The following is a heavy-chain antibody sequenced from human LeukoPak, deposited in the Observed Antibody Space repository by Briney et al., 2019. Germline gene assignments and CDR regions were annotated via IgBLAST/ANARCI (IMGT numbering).Heavy chain of an antibody. Sequence: PGGSLRLSCAASGFTFSSYAMSWVRQAPGKGLEWVSGISGSGGSTYHADSVKGRFTISRDNSKNTLYLQMNSLRAEDTAVYYCAKELDSSGYFDYWGQGTLVTVSS. CDR3: AKELDSSGYFDY. D-gene: IGHD3-22*01. V-gene: IGHV3-23*01. CDR2: ISGSGGST. CDR1: GFTFSSYA. J-gene: IGHJ4*02.